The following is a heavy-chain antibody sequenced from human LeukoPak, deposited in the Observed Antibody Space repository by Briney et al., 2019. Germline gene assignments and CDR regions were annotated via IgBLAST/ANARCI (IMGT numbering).Heavy chain of an antibody. V-gene: IGHV3-15*01. D-gene: IGHD3-16*01. Sequence: GGSLRLSCTASGFXFRNVWITWVRQAPGKGLEWVGRIQTITDGGTTDYAAPVRGRFTISRDDSKNTLYLQMNSLKTEDTAVYYCTSTLGYWGQGTLVTVSS. J-gene: IGHJ4*02. CDR2: IQTITDGGTT. CDR3: TSTLGY. CDR1: GFXFRNVW.